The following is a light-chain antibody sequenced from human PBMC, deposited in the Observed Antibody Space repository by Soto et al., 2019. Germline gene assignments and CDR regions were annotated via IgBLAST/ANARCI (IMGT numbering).Light chain of an antibody. J-gene: IGKJ1*01. Sequence: EIVLTQSPSTMSLSPGERATVSCGVSHRLVSNCLAWYQQKPGQAPRILIYAASSRASGIPDRFSGSGSETDFTLTITRLQPEDSAVYYCQHYDTSPRTFGQGTKVDIK. CDR1: HRLVSNC. V-gene: IGKV3-20*01. CDR2: AAS. CDR3: QHYDTSPRT.